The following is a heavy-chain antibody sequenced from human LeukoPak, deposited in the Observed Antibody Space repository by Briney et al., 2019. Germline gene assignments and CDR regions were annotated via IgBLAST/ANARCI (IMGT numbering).Heavy chain of an antibody. D-gene: IGHD5-18*01. CDR1: GGSLSSSSYY. CDR3: ARVPIQLWPNYFDY. J-gene: IGHJ4*02. V-gene: IGHV4-39*07. Sequence: SETLSLTCTVSGGSLSSSSYYWGWIRQPPGKGLEWIGEINHSGSTNYNPSLKSRVTISVDTSKNQFSLKLSSVTAADTAVYYCARVPIQLWPNYFDYWGQGTLVTVSS. CDR2: INHSGST.